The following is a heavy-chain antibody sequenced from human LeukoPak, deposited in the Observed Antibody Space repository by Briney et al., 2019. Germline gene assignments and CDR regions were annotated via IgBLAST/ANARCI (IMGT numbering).Heavy chain of an antibody. J-gene: IGHJ6*02. Sequence: SETLSLTCTVSGGSISSYYWSWIRQPPGKVLEWIGYIYYSGSTNYNPSLKSRVTISVDTSKNQFSLKLSSVTAADTAVYYCARIRDGYKNPYYYGMDVWGQGTTVTVSS. CDR3: ARIRDGYKNPYYYGMDV. CDR1: GGSISSYY. D-gene: IGHD5-24*01. V-gene: IGHV4-59*08. CDR2: IYYSGST.